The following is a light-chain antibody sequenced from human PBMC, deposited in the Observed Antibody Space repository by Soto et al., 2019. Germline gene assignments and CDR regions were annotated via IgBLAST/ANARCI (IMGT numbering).Light chain of an antibody. CDR1: QSVSSNY. Sequence: EIVLTQSPGTLSLSPGERASLSCRASQSVSSNYLAWFQQKPGQAPRLLSSYPSSRATGIPDRFSGSGSGTDFTLTISRLQPEDFALYYCQQYGDSPFTFGPGTRVDVK. CDR2: YPS. J-gene: IGKJ3*01. V-gene: IGKV3-20*01. CDR3: QQYGDSPFT.